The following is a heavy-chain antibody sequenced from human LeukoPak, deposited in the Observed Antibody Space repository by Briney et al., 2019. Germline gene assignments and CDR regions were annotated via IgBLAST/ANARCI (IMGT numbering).Heavy chain of an antibody. CDR1: GFTFSSYS. V-gene: IGHV3-21*01. CDR3: ARDRRMVRGALIDY. D-gene: IGHD3-10*01. CDR2: ISSSSSYI. Sequence: PGGSLRLSCAASGFTFSSYSMNWVRQAPGKGLEWVSSISSSSSYIYYADSVKGRFTISRDNAKNSLYLQMNSLRAEDTAVYYCARDRRMVRGALIDYWGQGTLVTVSS. J-gene: IGHJ4*02.